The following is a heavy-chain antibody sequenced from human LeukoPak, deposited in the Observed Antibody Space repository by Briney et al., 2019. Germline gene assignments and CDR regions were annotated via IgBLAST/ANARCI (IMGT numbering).Heavy chain of an antibody. D-gene: IGHD1-26*01. CDR1: GGSISSSSYY. Sequence: PSETLSLTCTVSGGSISSSSYYWGWIRQPPGKGLEWIGSIYYSGSTYYNPSLKSRVTISVDTSKNQFSLKLSSVTAADTAVYYCARQSPTSGSSVVGWYFDYWGQGTLVTVSS. J-gene: IGHJ4*02. V-gene: IGHV4-39*01. CDR2: IYYSGST. CDR3: ARQSPTSGSSVVGWYFDY.